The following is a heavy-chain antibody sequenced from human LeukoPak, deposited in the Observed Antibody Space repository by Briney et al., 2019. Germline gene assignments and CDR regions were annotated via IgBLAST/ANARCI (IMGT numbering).Heavy chain of an antibody. CDR1: GYTFTSYA. J-gene: IGHJ4*02. CDR2: INAGNGNT. Sequence: GASVKVSCKASGYTFTSYAMHWVRQAPGQGLEWMGWINAGNGNTKYSQEFQGRVTITRDTSASTAYMELSSLRSEDTAVYYCARDLGESTFDYWGQGTLVAVSS. D-gene: IGHD3-16*01. CDR3: ARDLGESTFDY. V-gene: IGHV1-3*01.